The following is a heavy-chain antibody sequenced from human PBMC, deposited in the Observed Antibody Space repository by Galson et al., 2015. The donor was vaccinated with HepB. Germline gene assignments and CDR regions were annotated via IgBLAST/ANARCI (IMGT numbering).Heavy chain of an antibody. Sequence: SLRLSCAASGFTFSSYAMSWVRQAPGKGLEWVSAISGSGGSTYYADSVKGRFTISRDNSKNTLYLQMNSLRAEDTAVYYCAKEWIEGYCTNGVCPPLFDYWGQGTLVTVSS. CDR3: AKEWIEGYCTNGVCPPLFDY. CDR2: ISGSGGST. CDR1: GFTFSSYA. V-gene: IGHV3-23*01. D-gene: IGHD2-8*01. J-gene: IGHJ4*02.